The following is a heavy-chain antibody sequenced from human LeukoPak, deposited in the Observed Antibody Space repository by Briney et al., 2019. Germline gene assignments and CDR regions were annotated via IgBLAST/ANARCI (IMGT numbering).Heavy chain of an antibody. J-gene: IGHJ6*03. D-gene: IGHD6-13*01. CDR2: ISWNSGSI. CDR1: GFTFDDYA. CDR3: ARDRHSSSWGTYYYYYYMDV. V-gene: IGHV3-9*01. Sequence: PGGSLRLSCAASGFTFDDYAMHWVRQAPGKGLEWVSGISWNSGSIGYADSVKGRFTISRDNAKNSLYLQMNSLRAEDTAVYYCARDRHSSSWGTYYYYYYMDVWGKGTTVTVSS.